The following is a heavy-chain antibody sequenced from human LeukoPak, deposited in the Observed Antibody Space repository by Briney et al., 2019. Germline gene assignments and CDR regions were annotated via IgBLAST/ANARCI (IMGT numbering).Heavy chain of an antibody. CDR2: ITNSGGTT. V-gene: IGHV3-23*01. Sequence: GGSPRLSCAASGFTFSNYAMSWVRQAPGKGLEWVSAITNSGGTTYYADSVKGRFTISRDNSKNTLYLQMNSLRAEDTAVYYCAKFLGVSVWYGISGPWGRGTLVTVSS. CDR3: AKFLGVSVWYGISGP. D-gene: IGHD3-10*01. CDR1: GFTFSNYA. J-gene: IGHJ5*02.